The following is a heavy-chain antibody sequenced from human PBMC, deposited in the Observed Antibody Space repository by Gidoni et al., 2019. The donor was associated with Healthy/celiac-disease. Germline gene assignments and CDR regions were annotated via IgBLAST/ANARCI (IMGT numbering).Heavy chain of an antibody. V-gene: IGHV3-9*01. J-gene: IGHJ6*02. Sequence: EVQLVESGGGLVQPGRSLRLSCAASGFTFDDYAMHWVRQAPGKGLEWVSGISWNSGSIGYADSVKGRFTISRDNAKNSLYLQMNSLRAEDTALYYCAKDMGLYVWGQGTTVTVSS. D-gene: IGHD3-22*01. CDR3: AKDMGLYV. CDR2: ISWNSGSI. CDR1: GFTFDDYA.